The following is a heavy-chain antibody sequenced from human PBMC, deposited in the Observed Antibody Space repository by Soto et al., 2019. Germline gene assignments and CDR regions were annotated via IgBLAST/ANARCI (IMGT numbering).Heavy chain of an antibody. CDR3: ARARGADYDY. J-gene: IGHJ4*02. CDR1: GFTLSNYA. CDR2: ISSNGGST. V-gene: IGHV3-64*01. Sequence: EVQLVESGGGLVQPGGSLRLSCAASGFTLSNYAMHWVRQAPGKGLEYVSAISSNGGSTYYANSVKGRFTISRDNSKNTLYLQMGSLRAEDMAVYYCARARGADYDYWGQGTLVTVSS. D-gene: IGHD1-26*01.